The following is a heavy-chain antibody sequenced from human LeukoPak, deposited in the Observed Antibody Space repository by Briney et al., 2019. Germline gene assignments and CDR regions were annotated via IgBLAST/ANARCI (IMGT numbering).Heavy chain of an antibody. CDR3: ARDRGYGDYYFDY. D-gene: IGHD4-17*01. Sequence: GGSLRLSCAASGFTVSSNYMSWVRQASGKGLEWVSVIYSGGSTYYADSVKGRFTVSRDNSKNTLYLQMNSLRAEDTAVYYCARDRGYGDYYFDYWGQGTLVTVSS. CDR2: IYSGGST. V-gene: IGHV3-53*01. CDR1: GFTVSSNY. J-gene: IGHJ4*02.